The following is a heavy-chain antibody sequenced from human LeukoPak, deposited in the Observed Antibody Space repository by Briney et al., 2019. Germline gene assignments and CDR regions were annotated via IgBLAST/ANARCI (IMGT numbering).Heavy chain of an antibody. CDR3: ARVSGYSWGFDY. Sequence: PSETLSLTCSVSGGSISSGSYYWSWIRQPAGKGLEWIGRMYTSGSTKYNPSLKSRVTISGDTSKNQFSLKLSSVTAADTAVYYCARVSGYSWGFDYWGQGTLVTVSS. CDR2: MYTSGST. J-gene: IGHJ4*02. D-gene: IGHD5-12*01. CDR1: GGSISSGSYY. V-gene: IGHV4-61*02.